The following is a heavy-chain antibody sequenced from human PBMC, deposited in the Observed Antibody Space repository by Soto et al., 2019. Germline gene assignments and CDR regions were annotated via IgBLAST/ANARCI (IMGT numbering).Heavy chain of an antibody. CDR3: ARDLGAVVISNWFDP. D-gene: IGHD3-22*01. J-gene: IGHJ5*02. Sequence: QVQRVQSGAEEKKPGASVKVSCKASGYSFTTYARHWVRQAPGQSLEWMGWINAVNGNTKYSQKFQGRVTFTRDTSASTAYMELSSLRSEDTAMYYCARDLGAVVISNWFDPWGQGTLVTVSS. CDR2: INAVNGNT. V-gene: IGHV1-3*05. CDR1: GYSFTTYA.